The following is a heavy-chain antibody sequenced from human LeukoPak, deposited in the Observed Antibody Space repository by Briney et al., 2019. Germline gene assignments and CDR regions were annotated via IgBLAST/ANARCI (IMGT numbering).Heavy chain of an antibody. J-gene: IGHJ4*02. V-gene: IGHV4-61*02. CDR2: IYTSGST. Sequence: SETLSLTCTVSGGSISSGSYYWSWIRQPAGKGLEWIGRIYTSGSTNYNPSLKSRVTISVDTSKNQFSLKLSSVTAADTAVYYCAREAPPTLNYYDSSGIFDYWGQGTLVTVSS. D-gene: IGHD3-22*01. CDR1: GGSISSGSYY. CDR3: AREAPPTLNYYDSSGIFDY.